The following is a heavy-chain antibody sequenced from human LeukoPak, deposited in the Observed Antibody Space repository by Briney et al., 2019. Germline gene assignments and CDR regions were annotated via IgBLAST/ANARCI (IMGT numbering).Heavy chain of an antibody. Sequence: QTGGSLRLSCAASGFTFSSYGMHWVRQAPGKGLEWVAVISYDGSNKYYADSVKGRFTISRDNSKNTLYLQMNSLRAEDTAVYYCAKDTLKMIVVVSPLDYWGQGTLVTVSS. V-gene: IGHV3-30*18. D-gene: IGHD3-22*01. J-gene: IGHJ4*02. CDR2: ISYDGSNK. CDR1: GFTFSSYG. CDR3: AKDTLKMIVVVSPLDY.